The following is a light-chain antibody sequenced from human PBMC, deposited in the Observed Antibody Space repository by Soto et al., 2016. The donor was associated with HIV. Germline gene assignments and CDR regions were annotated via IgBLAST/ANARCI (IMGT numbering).Light chain of an antibody. CDR1: NIGNKA. CDR3: EVWDGTSDQRV. CDR2: DDS. J-gene: IGLJ2*01. Sequence: SYELTQPPSVSVAPGKTARVTCGGNNIGNKAVHWYQQKPGQAPVLVVYDDSHRPSGIPERFSGSNSGHTATLTISRVEAGDEADYYCEVWDGTSDQRVFGGGTKVTVV. V-gene: IGLV3-21*03.